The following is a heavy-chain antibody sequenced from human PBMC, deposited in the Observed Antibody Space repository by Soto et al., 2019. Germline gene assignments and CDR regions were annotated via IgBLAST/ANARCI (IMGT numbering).Heavy chain of an antibody. D-gene: IGHD2-15*01. J-gene: IGHJ6*02. CDR1: GGTFSTHA. CDR2: IIPISGTT. V-gene: IGHV1-69*13. CDR3: ARGYCSGGNCYSGMDV. Sequence: ASVKVSCKASGGTFSTHAIIWVRQAPGHGLEWMGGIIPISGTTYYTQKFQGRVTITADEPTSTAFMELSSLKSEDTAVFYCARGYCSGGNCYSGMDVWGQGTMVTVSS.